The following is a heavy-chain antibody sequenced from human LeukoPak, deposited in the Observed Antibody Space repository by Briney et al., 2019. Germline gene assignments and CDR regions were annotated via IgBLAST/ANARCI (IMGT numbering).Heavy chain of an antibody. CDR2: INHSGST. D-gene: IGHD1-26*01. J-gene: IGHJ6*03. CDR1: GGSFSGYY. Sequence: SETLSLTCAVYGGSFSGYYWSWVRQPPGKGLEWIGEINHSGSTNYNPSLKSRVTISVDTSKNQFSLKLSSVTAADTAFYYCASQGHHGKIVGTTLSYFYMDVWGKGTTVTV. V-gene: IGHV4-34*01. CDR3: ASQGHHGKIVGTTLSYFYMDV.